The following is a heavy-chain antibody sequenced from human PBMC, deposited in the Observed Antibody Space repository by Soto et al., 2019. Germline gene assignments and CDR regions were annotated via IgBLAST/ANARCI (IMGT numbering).Heavy chain of an antibody. V-gene: IGHV3-74*01. CDR1: GYNFGGFW. CDR2: IDNGGTST. D-gene: IGHD3-10*01. Sequence: XESLRLSCAGSGYNFGGFWMHWVRQAPGKGLVWVSRIDNGGTSTVYADAVKGRFTISRDNAKNTLYLQMNSLRAEDTAVYYCAKDRGRPDAFNIWGQGTMVTVSS. CDR3: AKDRGRPDAFNI. J-gene: IGHJ3*02.